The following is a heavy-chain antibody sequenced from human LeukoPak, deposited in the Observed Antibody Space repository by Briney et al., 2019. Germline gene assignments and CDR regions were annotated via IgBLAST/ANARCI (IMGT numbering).Heavy chain of an antibody. CDR1: GGTFSSYA. J-gene: IGHJ4*02. V-gene: IGHV1-69*13. CDR2: IIPIFGTA. Sequence: GASVKVSCKASGGTFSSYAISWERQAPGQGLEWMGGIIPIFGTANYAQKFQGRVTITADESTSTAYMELSSLRSEDTAVYYCARGVYYGSGSYHIRFDYWGQGTLVTVSS. D-gene: IGHD3-10*01. CDR3: ARGVYYGSGSYHIRFDY.